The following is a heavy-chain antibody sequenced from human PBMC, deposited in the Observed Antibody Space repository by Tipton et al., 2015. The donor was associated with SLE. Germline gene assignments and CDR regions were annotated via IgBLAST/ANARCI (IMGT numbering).Heavy chain of an antibody. CDR3: ARDGDSSGYYYNWFDP. J-gene: IGHJ5*02. CDR2: INPNSGGT. Sequence: QVQLVQSGAEVKKPGASVKVSCKASGYTFTGYYMHWVRQAPGQGLEWMGWINPNSGGTNYAQKFQGRVTMTRDTSISTAYMELSRLRSDDTAVYYCARDGDSSGYYYNWFDPWGQGTLVTVSS. D-gene: IGHD3-22*01. V-gene: IGHV1-2*02. CDR1: GYTFTGYY.